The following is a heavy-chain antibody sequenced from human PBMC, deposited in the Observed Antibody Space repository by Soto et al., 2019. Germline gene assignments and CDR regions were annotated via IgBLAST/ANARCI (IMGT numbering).Heavy chain of an antibody. CDR1: GGTFSSYA. CDR3: ARGGQPLVPSAGWEYFQH. Sequence: QVQLVQSGAEVKKPGSSVKVSCKASGGTFSSYAISWVRQAPGQGLEWVAVIWYDGSNKYYADSVKGRFTISRDNSKNTLYLQMNSLGAEDTAVYYCARGGQPLVPSAGWEYFQHWGQGTLVTVSS. D-gene: IGHD6-13*01. J-gene: IGHJ1*01. V-gene: IGHV3-33*01. CDR2: IWYDGSNK.